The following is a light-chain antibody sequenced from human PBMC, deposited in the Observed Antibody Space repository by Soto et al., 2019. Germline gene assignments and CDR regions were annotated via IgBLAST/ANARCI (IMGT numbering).Light chain of an antibody. J-gene: IGKJ1*01. V-gene: IGKV1-39*01. Sequence: DIQMTQSPSSLSASVGDRVTITCRASQSISSYLNWYQQKPGKAPKLLIYAASRLQSGVPSRFSGSGSETDFNITISSLQPEDFATYYCQQSYSTPRTFGQGTKVDIK. CDR2: AAS. CDR1: QSISSY. CDR3: QQSYSTPRT.